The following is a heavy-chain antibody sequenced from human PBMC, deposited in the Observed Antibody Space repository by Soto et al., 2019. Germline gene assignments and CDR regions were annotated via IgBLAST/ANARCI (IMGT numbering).Heavy chain of an antibody. J-gene: IGHJ4*02. CDR2: ISYDGSNK. D-gene: IGHD3-22*01. CDR1: GFTFSSYA. V-gene: IGHV3-30-3*01. CDR3: ARESTYYYDSSGYFDY. Sequence: QVQLVESGGGVVQPGRSLRLSCAASGFTFSSYAMHWVRQAPGKGLEWVAVISYDGSNKYYADSVKGRFTISRDNSKNTLYLQMNSLRAEDTAVYYCARESTYYYDSSGYFDYWGQGTLVTVSS.